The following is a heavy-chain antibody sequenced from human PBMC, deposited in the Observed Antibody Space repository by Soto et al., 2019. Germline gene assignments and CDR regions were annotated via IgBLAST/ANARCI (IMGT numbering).Heavy chain of an antibody. J-gene: IGHJ6*03. Sequence: ASVKVSCKASGYTFTSYGISWVRQAPGQGLEWMGWISAYNGNTNYAQKLQGRVTMTTDTSTSTAYMELRSLRSEDTVLYYCARAVTTYDYYYYYMDVWGKGTTVTVSS. D-gene: IGHD4-4*01. V-gene: IGHV1-18*01. CDR3: ARAVTTYDYYYYYMDV. CDR1: GYTFTSYG. CDR2: ISAYNGNT.